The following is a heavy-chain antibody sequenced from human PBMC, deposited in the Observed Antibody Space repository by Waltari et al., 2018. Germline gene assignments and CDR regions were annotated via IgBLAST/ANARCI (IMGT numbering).Heavy chain of an antibody. J-gene: IGHJ3*02. CDR2: IYYSGST. CDR3: ARLGRVSGHPAEGPFDI. V-gene: IGHV4-31*01. Sequence: QVQLQESGPGLVKPSQTLSLTCSVSGGSISSGDYSWSWIRQHPGKGLEWIGYIYYSGSTYYNPSLKSLVTISLDTSKSQFSLKLSSVTAADTAVYYCARLGRVSGHPAEGPFDIWGQGTMVTVSS. D-gene: IGHD6-13*01. CDR1: GGSISSGDYS.